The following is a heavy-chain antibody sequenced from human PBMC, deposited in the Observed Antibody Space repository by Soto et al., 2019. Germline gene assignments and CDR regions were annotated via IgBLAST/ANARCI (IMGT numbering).Heavy chain of an antibody. CDR2: IIPILGIA. V-gene: IGHV1-69*08. CDR1: GGTFSSYT. CDR3: AREVQQQLVDY. Sequence: QVQLVQSGAEVKKPGSSVKVSCKASGGTFSSYTISWVRQAPGQGLEWMGRIIPILGIANYAQKFQGRVTSTADKSTSTAYMELSSLRSEDTAVYYCAREVQQQLVDYWGQGTLVTVSS. J-gene: IGHJ4*02. D-gene: IGHD6-13*01.